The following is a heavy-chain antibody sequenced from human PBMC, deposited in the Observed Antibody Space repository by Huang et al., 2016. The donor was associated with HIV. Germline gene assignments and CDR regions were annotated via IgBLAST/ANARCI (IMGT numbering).Heavy chain of an antibody. V-gene: IGHV3-23*01. Sequence: EAQLLESGGGLVKPGGSLRLSCAASGITFSSYAMSWLRQAPGKGLECVSGISGTGGSTGYADSVKGRFTISRDNVKSMMYLQMNSLRVEDTAIYYCTRDLYRSAWHSETGQYYYYGMDVWGQGTTVTVS. CDR2: ISGTGGST. D-gene: IGHD1-1*01. CDR1: GITFSSYA. J-gene: IGHJ6*02. CDR3: TRDLYRSAWHSETGQYYYYGMDV.